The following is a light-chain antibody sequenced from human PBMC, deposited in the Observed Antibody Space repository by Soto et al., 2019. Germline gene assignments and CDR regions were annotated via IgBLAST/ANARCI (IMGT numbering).Light chain of an antibody. CDR3: QQYGSSSWT. V-gene: IGKV3-20*01. J-gene: IGKJ1*01. CDR1: QSVSSSY. Sequence: EIVLTQSPGTLSLSPGERATLSCRASQSVSSSYLARYQQKPGQAPRLLIHGASSRATGIPDRFSGSGSGTDFTLTISRLEPEDSAVYYCQQYGSSSWTFGQGTKVDIK. CDR2: GAS.